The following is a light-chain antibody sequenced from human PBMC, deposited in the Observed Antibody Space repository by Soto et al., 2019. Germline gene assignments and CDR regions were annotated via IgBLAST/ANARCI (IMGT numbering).Light chain of an antibody. V-gene: IGKV3-20*01. CDR1: QSVDSDY. Sequence: EIVLTQSPGTLSLSPGERATLSCRASQSVDSDYLAWYQHKPGQAPRLLLYGSSRRATGIPDRFSGSGSGTDFTLTISRLEPEDIAVYHCQQYLTSFTFGQGTRLEIK. CDR3: QQYLTSFT. J-gene: IGKJ5*01. CDR2: GSS.